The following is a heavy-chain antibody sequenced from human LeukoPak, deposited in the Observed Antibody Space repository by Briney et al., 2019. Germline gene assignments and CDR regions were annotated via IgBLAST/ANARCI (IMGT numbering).Heavy chain of an antibody. CDR2: IYSRGAT. CDR1: GFSVSNNY. V-gene: IGHV3-53*01. D-gene: IGHD1-14*01. Sequence: PGGSLRLSCAASGFSVSNNYMSWVRQAPGKGLEGVSVIYSRGATYYADSVKGRFTISRDNSKNTLYLQMNSLRVEDTAVYYCAARNYWGPGTLVTVSS. J-gene: IGHJ4*02. CDR3: AARNY.